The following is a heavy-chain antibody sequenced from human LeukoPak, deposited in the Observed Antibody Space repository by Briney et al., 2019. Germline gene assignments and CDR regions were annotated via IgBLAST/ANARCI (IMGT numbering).Heavy chain of an antibody. D-gene: IGHD2-8*01. CDR2: VSGSGDNT. V-gene: IGHV3-23*01. J-gene: IGHJ6*03. CDR1: GFTFSSHA. CDR3: ACTAYYYYYLDV. Sequence: GGSLRLSCAASGFTFSSHAMSWVRQAPGEVLEWVSAVSGSGDNTYYADSVKGRFTISRDNSKNTLYLHMSSLRAEDTAVYYCACTAYYYYYLDVWGKGTTVTVSS.